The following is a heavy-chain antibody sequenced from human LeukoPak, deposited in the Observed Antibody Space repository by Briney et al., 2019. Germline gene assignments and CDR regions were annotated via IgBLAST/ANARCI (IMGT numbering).Heavy chain of an antibody. J-gene: IGHJ6*02. D-gene: IGHD3-10*01. CDR2: IYSGGST. Sequence: GGSLRLSCAASGFTVSSNYMSWVRQALGKGLEWVSVIYSGGSTYYADSVKGRFTISRDNSKNTLYLQMNSLRAEDTAVYYCARDFGDYAYGMDVWGQGTTVTVSS. CDR3: ARDFGDYAYGMDV. V-gene: IGHV3-66*01. CDR1: GFTVSSNY.